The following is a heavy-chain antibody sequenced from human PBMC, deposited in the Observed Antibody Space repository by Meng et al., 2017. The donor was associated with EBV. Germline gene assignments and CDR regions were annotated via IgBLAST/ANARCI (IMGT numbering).Heavy chain of an antibody. V-gene: IGHV1-2*06. D-gene: IGHD6-19*01. J-gene: IGHJ4*02. Sequence: VQLVRAVAEVKKPGALVKVSCKASGYTLTGYYMHWVRQAPGQGLEWMGRINPNSGGTNYAQKFQGRVTMTRDTSISTAYMELSRLRSDDTAVYYCARVGIAVAGTGDYWGQGTLVTVSS. CDR1: GYTLTGYY. CDR2: INPNSGGT. CDR3: ARVGIAVAGTGDY.